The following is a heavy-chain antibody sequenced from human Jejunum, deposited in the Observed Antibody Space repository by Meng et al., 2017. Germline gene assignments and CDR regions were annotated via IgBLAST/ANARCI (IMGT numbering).Heavy chain of an antibody. Sequence: VRLVESGGGPVKPGGSLSLSCAASGFSFSTYTMNWLRQAPGKGLEWVSSISGDSTYIYYTDSVKGRFTISRDNAKNSLYLQMNSLRAEDTAVYFCARGNNYGDSWGQGTMVTVSS. CDR1: GFSFSTYT. CDR2: ISGDSTYI. J-gene: IGHJ4*02. CDR3: ARGNNYGDS. V-gene: IGHV3-21*01. D-gene: IGHD2/OR15-2a*01.